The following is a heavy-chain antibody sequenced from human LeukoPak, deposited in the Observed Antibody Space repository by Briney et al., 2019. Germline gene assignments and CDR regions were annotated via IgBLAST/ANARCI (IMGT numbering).Heavy chain of an antibody. J-gene: IGHJ4*02. CDR2: ISTGSITI. V-gene: IGHV3-48*02. D-gene: IGHD3-10*01. CDR3: ARDVERTGGTYYYGSGSPRG. Sequence: GGSLRLSCAASGFTFSSYSMIWVRQAPGRGLEWVSYISTGSITIYYADSVKGRFTISRDNAKNSLYLQMNSLRDEDTAVYYCARDVERTGGTYYYGSGSPRGWGQGTLVTVSS. CDR1: GFTFSSYS.